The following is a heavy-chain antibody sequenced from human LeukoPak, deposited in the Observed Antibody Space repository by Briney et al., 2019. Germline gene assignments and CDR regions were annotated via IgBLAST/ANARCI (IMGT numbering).Heavy chain of an antibody. D-gene: IGHD3-3*01. V-gene: IGHV1-69*13. Sequence: ASVKVSCKASGGTFSSYAIRWVRQAPGQGLEWMGGIIPIVGTANYAQKFQGRVTITADESTSTAYMELSSLRSSFTAVYYCALTIFGVVTPWTFDHRGQGTLVTVSS. CDR2: IIPIVGTA. J-gene: IGHJ4*02. CDR1: GGTFSSYA. CDR3: ALTIFGVVTPWTFDH.